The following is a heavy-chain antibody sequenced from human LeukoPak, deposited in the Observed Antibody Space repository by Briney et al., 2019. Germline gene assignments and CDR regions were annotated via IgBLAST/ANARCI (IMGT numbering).Heavy chain of an antibody. J-gene: IGHJ5*02. CDR3: ARDRPNYHETNGHYYNRDGDH. Sequence: PGGSLRLSCAASGFTFNIYAMSWVRLAPGKGLQWVATMCGSAGCTFYADSVKGRFTISRDNSTDTLYLQMNSLRAEDTAIYYCARDRPNYHETNGHYYNRDGDHWGQGTLVTVSS. CDR2: MCGSAGCT. CDR1: GFTFNIYA. V-gene: IGHV3-23*01. D-gene: IGHD1-14*01.